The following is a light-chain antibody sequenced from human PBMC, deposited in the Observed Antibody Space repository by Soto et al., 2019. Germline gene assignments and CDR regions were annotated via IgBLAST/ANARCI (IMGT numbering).Light chain of an antibody. V-gene: IGLV2-8*01. Sequence: QSALTQPPSASGSPGQSVTISCTGANSDFGSYNYVSWYQQHPGKAPKVIIYEVSKRASGVPDRFSGSKSGNTASLTVSGLQAEDEADYYCSSCAGTNTRYLFGSGTKVTVL. CDR1: NSDFGSYNY. J-gene: IGLJ1*01. CDR2: EVS. CDR3: SSCAGTNTRYL.